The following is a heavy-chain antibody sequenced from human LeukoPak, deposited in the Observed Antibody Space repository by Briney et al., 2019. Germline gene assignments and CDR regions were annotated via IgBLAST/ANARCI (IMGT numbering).Heavy chain of an antibody. CDR1: GGSFSGYY. Sequence: PSETLSLTCAVYGGSFSGYYWSWIRQPPGKGLEWNGEINHSGSTNYNPSLKSRVTISVDTSKNQFSLKLSSVTAADTAVYYCASSDYYDSSGYLTLNWFDPWGQGTLVTVSS. CDR3: ASSDYYDSSGYLTLNWFDP. CDR2: INHSGST. J-gene: IGHJ5*02. V-gene: IGHV4-34*01. D-gene: IGHD3-22*01.